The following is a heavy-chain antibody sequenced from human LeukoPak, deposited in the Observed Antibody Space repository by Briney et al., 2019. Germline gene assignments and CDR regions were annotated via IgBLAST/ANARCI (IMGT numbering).Heavy chain of an antibody. CDR2: ISSSSSYI. Sequence: PGGSLRLSCAASGFTFSSYSMNWVRQAPGKGLEWVSSISSSSSYIYYADSVKGRFTISRDNAKNSLYLQMNSLRAEDTAVYYCARAGGWNDVDYYGMDVWGQGTTVTVSS. CDR1: GFTFSSYS. V-gene: IGHV3-21*01. D-gene: IGHD1-1*01. J-gene: IGHJ6*02. CDR3: ARAGGWNDVDYYGMDV.